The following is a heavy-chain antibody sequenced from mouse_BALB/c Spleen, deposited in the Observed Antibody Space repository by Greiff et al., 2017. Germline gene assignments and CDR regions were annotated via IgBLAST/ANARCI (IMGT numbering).Heavy chain of an antibody. CDR1: GFTFTDYY. J-gene: IGHJ1*01. D-gene: IGHD4-1*01. CDR2: IRNKANGYTT. CDR3: ARGYWGDWYIEV. V-gene: IGHV7-3*02. Sequence: EVKLVESGGGLVQPGGSLRLSCATSGFTFTDYYMRWVRQPPGKALEWLGFIRNKANGYTTEYSASVKGRFTISRDNSQSILYLQMNTLRAEDRATYDCARGYWGDWYIEVWGAGTTVTVSS.